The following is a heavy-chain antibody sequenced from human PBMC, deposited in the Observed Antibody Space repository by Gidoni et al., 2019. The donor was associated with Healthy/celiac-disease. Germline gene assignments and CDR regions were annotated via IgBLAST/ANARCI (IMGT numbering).Heavy chain of an antibody. J-gene: IGHJ4*02. D-gene: IGHD5-18*01. CDR2: IISSSSYL. Sequence: EVQLVESGGGLVKPGGSLRLYCAASGFNFSSYSINWVRQAPGKGLEWVSSIISSSSYLYYAASVKGRFTISRDNAKNSLYLQMNSLRAEDTAVYYCAREGGGVGYHFDYWGQGTLVTVSS. V-gene: IGHV3-21*01. CDR3: AREGGGVGYHFDY. CDR1: GFNFSSYS.